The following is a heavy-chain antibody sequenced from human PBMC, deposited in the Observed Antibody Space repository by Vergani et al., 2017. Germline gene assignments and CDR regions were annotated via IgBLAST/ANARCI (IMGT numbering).Heavy chain of an antibody. Sequence: EVQLVETGGGLIQPGGSLRPSCAASGFTFSNAWMSWVRQAPGKGLEWVGRIKSKTDGGTTDYAAPVKGRFTISRDDSKNTLYLQMNSLKTEDTAVYYCTTVRLWFGELLPFDYWGQGTLVTVSS. V-gene: IGHV3-15*01. J-gene: IGHJ4*02. CDR2: IKSKTDGGTT. CDR1: GFTFSNAW. CDR3: TTVRLWFGELLPFDY. D-gene: IGHD3-10*01.